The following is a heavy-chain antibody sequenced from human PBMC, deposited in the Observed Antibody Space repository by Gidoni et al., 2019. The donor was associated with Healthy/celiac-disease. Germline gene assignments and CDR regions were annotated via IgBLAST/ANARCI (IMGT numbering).Heavy chain of an antibody. CDR2: ISPNLAIA. V-gene: IGHV1-69*04. Sequence: QVPLVQSVAEVKKHGSSVKVSCKASGGTFSSYAISWVRQAPGQGLEWMGRISPNLAIANYAQKFQGRVTITADKSTSTAYMELSSLRSEDTAVYYCARIHKRGYFDYWCQGTLVTVSS. CDR1: GGTFSSYA. J-gene: IGHJ4*02. CDR3: ARIHKRGYFDY.